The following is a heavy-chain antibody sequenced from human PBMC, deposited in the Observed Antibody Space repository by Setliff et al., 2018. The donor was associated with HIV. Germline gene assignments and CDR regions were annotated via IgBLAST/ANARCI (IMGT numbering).Heavy chain of an antibody. CDR2: IYPGGGSI. J-gene: IGHJ3*02. D-gene: IGHD3-22*01. CDR1: GGSISSYY. CDR3: ATQSFSDTDNYYYAAFDI. Sequence: SETLSLTCTVSGGSISSYYWTWMRQPPGKGLELIGYIYPGGGSINYNPSLKSRLTISVDTSKNQLSLKLRSVTAADTAVYYCATQSFSDTDNYYYAAFDIWGQGTMVTVSS. V-gene: IGHV4-4*09.